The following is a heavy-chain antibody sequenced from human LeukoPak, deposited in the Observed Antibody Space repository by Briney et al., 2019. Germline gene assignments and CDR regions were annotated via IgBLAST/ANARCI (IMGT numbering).Heavy chain of an antibody. CDR3: ARDSAEGGFDY. Sequence: GGSLRLSCAASGFTFSSYAMHWVRQAPGKGLEWVALISYDESNKYYADSVKGRFTISRDNSKNTLYLQMNSLRGEDTAVYYCARDSAEGGFDYWGQGTLVPVSS. D-gene: IGHD6-25*01. CDR1: GFTFSSYA. V-gene: IGHV3-30-3*01. J-gene: IGHJ4*02. CDR2: ISYDESNK.